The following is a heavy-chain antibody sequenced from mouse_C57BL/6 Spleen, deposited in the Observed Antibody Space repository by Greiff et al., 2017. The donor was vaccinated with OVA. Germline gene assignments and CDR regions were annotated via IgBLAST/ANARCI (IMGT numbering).Heavy chain of an antibody. Sequence: GGGLVQPKGSLKLSCAASGFSFNTYAMNWVRQAPGKGLEWVARIRSKSNNYATYYADSVKDRFTISRDDSESMLYLQMNNLKTEDTAMYYCVRQAALAWFAYWGQGTLVTVSA. D-gene: IGHD6-1*01. J-gene: IGHJ3*01. CDR1: GFSFNTYA. CDR3: VRQAALAWFAY. V-gene: IGHV10-1*01. CDR2: IRSKSNNYAT.